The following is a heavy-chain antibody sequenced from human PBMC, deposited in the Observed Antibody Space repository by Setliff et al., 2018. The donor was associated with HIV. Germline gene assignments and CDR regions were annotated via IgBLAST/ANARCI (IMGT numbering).Heavy chain of an antibody. CDR3: ARVFLGLDSRAYSNWFDP. J-gene: IGHJ5*02. V-gene: IGHV1-46*01. CDR1: GYTFTSCS. Sequence: GASVKVSCKASGYTFTSCSMHWVRQAPGQGLEWMGIIDPSAGATSYAQKFQGRVTLTRDTSTSTVYMELSSLRSEDTAVYYCARVFLGLDSRAYSNWFDPWGQGTLVTVSS. D-gene: IGHD3-22*01. CDR2: IDPSAGAT.